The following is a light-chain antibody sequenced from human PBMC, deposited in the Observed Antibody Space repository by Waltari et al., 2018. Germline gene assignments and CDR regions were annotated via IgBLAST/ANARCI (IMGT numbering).Light chain of an antibody. J-gene: IGLJ1*01. CDR3: CSYAGSGTYI. V-gene: IGLV2-23*02. CDR2: EVI. CDR1: TSAVGNYNL. Sequence: QSALTQPASLSGTPGQSITISCTGTTSAVGNYNLVSWYQHHPGKAPKLMSCEVIKRPSGVSDRFSGSKSGNTASLTISGLQAEDEADYYCCSYAGSGTYIFGTGTKVTVL.